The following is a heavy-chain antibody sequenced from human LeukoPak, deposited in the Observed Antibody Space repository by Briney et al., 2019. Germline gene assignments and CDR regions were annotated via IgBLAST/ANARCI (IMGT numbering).Heavy chain of an antibody. CDR3: ARDDGDYSYYYYMEV. CDR2: INTKTGNP. J-gene: IGHJ6*03. CDR1: GYTFTNYA. D-gene: IGHD4-17*01. Sequence: ASVKVSCKASGYTFTNYAINWVRQAPGQGLEWMGWINTKTGNPSFAQGFTGRFVFSFDTSISTAYLQITSLKAEDTAVYYCARDDGDYSYYYYMEVWGKGTTVTVSS. V-gene: IGHV7-4-1*02.